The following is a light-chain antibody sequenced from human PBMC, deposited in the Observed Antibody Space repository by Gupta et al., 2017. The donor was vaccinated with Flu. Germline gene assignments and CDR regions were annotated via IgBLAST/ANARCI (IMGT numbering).Light chain of an antibody. Sequence: QSVLTQPPSVSGAPGQRVTISCTGSSSNIGAGYDVHWYQQLPGTAPKLVICDTKNRPSGVPDRFAGSKSGTSASLAITGLQAEDEATYYCQSYDSGLKDYVFGTGTEVTVL. CDR3: QSYDSGLKDYV. CDR2: DTK. V-gene: IGLV1-40*01. J-gene: IGLJ1*01. CDR1: SSNIGAGYD.